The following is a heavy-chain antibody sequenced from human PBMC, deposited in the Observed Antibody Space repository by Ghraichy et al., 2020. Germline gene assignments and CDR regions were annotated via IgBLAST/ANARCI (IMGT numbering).Heavy chain of an antibody. Sequence: SQTLSLTCTVSGGSISSNSYYWGWIRQPPGKGLEWIGSISYSGSTYYKPSLKSRVTISVDTSRNQFSLKLSSVTAADTAVYYCARRGYDSGSYYFDYWGQGALVTVSS. CDR3: ARRGYDSGSYYFDY. V-gene: IGHV4-39*01. CDR2: ISYSGST. J-gene: IGHJ4*02. CDR1: GGSISSNSYY. D-gene: IGHD1-26*01.